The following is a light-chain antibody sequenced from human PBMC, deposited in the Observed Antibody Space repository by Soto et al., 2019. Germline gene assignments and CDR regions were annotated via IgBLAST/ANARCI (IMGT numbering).Light chain of an antibody. Sequence: QAVVTQSPSVSGAPGQRVTISCTGSSSNIGAGYDVHWYQQLPGTAPKLLIYGNSNRPSGVPDRFSGSKSGTSASLAITGLQAEDEADYYCQSYDSILSGVVFGGGTKLTVL. J-gene: IGLJ2*01. CDR1: SSNIGAGYD. V-gene: IGLV1-40*01. CDR2: GNS. CDR3: QSYDSILSGVV.